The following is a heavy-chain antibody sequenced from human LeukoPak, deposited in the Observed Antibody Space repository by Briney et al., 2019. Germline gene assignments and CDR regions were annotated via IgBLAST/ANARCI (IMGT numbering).Heavy chain of an antibody. CDR1: GFNFWSYG. V-gene: IGHV3-33*06. CDR2: VWSDESNK. CDR3: TKGSCASPSTFDS. Sequence: GGSLRLSCAASGFNFWSYGMHWVRQAPGKGLKWVAIVWSDESNKYYADSVKGRFTISRDNSGNTVSLQMDSLRADDTAVYYCTKGSCASPSTFDSWGQGTLVTVSS. D-gene: IGHD2-21*01. J-gene: IGHJ4*02.